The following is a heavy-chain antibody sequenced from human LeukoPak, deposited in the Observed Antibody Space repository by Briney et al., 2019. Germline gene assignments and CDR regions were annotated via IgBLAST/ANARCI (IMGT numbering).Heavy chain of an antibody. J-gene: IGHJ4*02. D-gene: IGHD3-3*01. CDR2: IYSSGSA. CDR1: GGSINSNNYY. Sequence: SETLSLTCTVSGGSINSNNYYWGWIRQPPGKGLEWIGSIYSSGSAYYNPSLKGRVTISVDTSKDQFSLRLSSVTAADTAVYYCQSRYLEWLLEYWGQGTLVTVSS. CDR3: QSRYLEWLLEY. V-gene: IGHV4-39*01.